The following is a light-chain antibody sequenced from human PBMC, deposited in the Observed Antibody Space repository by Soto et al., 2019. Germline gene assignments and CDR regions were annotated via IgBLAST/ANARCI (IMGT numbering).Light chain of an antibody. J-gene: IGKJ1*01. CDR3: QQYNSYL. CDR1: QSISSW. Sequence: DIQMTQSPSSLSAVVGDRVTITCRASQSISSWLAWYQQKPGKAPKLLIYDASSLESGVPSRFSGSGSGTEFTLTISSLQPDDFATYYCQQYNSYLFGQGTKVDIK. V-gene: IGKV1-5*01. CDR2: DAS.